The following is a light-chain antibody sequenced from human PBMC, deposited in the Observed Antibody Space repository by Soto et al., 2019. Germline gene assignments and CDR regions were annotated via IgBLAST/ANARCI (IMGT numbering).Light chain of an antibody. J-gene: IGKJ1*01. Sequence: EVVLTQSPGTLSLSPGERVTLSCRASQSVSSSYLAWYQQKPGQAPRLLIYGTSSRATGIPDRFSGSGSGTDFTLTISRLEPEDFAVYYCQQYGSSQWTFGQGTKVDIK. V-gene: IGKV3-20*01. CDR3: QQYGSSQWT. CDR1: QSVSSSY. CDR2: GTS.